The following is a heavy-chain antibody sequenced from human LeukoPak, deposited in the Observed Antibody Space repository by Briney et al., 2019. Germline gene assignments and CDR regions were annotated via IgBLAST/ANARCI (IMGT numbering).Heavy chain of an antibody. J-gene: IGHJ5*02. V-gene: IGHV1-18*01. D-gene: IGHD2-2*01. CDR3: ARDVWPYCGRPNCYLVSDP. CDR2: ISAYSGNT. CDR1: GYTFTSYG. Sequence: GASVKVSCKASGYTFTSYGISWVRQAPGQGLEWMGWISAYSGNTNYAQNLQGRVTMTTDTSTSTAYMELRSQRSDDTAVYYCARDVWPYCGRPNCYLVSDPWGQGTLVTVSS.